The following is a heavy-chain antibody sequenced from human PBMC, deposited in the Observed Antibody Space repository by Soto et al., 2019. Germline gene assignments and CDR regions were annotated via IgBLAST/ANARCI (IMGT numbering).Heavy chain of an antibody. CDR1: GFSLKNSGVG. V-gene: IGHV2-5*01. Sequence: QITLEESGPSLVKPTQTLTLICTFSGFSLKNSGVGVAWIRQPPGKALEWLALIYWNDDKRYSPTLKNRININQHTSKNQVVLTMTNMDTVDTGTYYCAHRRGIAAIATFDYWGQRMLVTVSS. CDR3: AHRRGIAAIATFDY. CDR2: IYWNDDK. J-gene: IGHJ4*02. D-gene: IGHD6-13*01.